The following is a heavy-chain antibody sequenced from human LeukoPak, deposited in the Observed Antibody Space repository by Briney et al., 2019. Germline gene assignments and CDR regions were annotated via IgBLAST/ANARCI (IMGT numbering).Heavy chain of an antibody. V-gene: IGHV5-51*01. CDR2: IFPGDSDT. CDR3: ATGSWLFDF. J-gene: IGHJ4*02. D-gene: IGHD5-12*01. CDR1: GYSFTRHW. Sequence: GESLKISCKVSGYSFTRHWIGWVRQMPGKGLEWMGIIFPGDSDTRYSPSFQGQVTISADKSIDTVYLQWYNLEASDTAIYYCATGSWLFDFWGQGTLVTVSS.